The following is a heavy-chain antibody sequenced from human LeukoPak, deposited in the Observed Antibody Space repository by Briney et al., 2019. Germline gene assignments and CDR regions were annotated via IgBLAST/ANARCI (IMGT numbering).Heavy chain of an antibody. CDR3: AREAGSYLYYFNS. D-gene: IGHD6-13*01. J-gene: IGHJ4*02. V-gene: IGHV1-18*01. CDR1: GCTFTSYD. CDR2: ISAYNGNT. Sequence: ASVKVSCKASGCTFTSYDINWVRQATGQGLEWMGWISAYNGNTNYAQKLQGRVTMTTDTSTTTAYMELRSLRSDDTAVYYCAREAGSYLYYFNSWGQGTLVTVSS.